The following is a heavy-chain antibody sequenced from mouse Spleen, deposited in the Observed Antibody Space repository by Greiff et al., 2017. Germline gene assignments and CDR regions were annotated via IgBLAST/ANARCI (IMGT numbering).Heavy chain of an antibody. CDR2: INPNNGGT. D-gene: IGHD2-1*01. CDR1: GYTFTDYY. Sequence: VQLQQSGPELVKPGASVKISCKASGYTFTDYYMNWVKQSHGKSLEWIGDINPNNGGTSYNQKFKGKATLTVDKSSSTAYMELRSLTSEDSAVYYCASSGNAWFAYWGQGTLVTVSA. J-gene: IGHJ3*01. CDR3: ASSGNAWFAY. V-gene: IGHV1-26*01.